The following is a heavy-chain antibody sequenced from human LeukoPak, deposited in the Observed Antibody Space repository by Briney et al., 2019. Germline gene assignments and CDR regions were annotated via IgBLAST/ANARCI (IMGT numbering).Heavy chain of an antibody. Sequence: ASVNVSRKASGYTFTTYAIHWVRQAPGQRLEWMGWISTYNDDRKYSPKFQGTVTITTDTSASTAYLELSSLRSEDTAVYYCARDRSSFSYAFDIWGQGTMVTVSS. CDR1: GYTFTTYA. D-gene: IGHD6-6*01. CDR3: ARDRSSFSYAFDI. J-gene: IGHJ3*02. V-gene: IGHV1-3*04. CDR2: ISTYNDDR.